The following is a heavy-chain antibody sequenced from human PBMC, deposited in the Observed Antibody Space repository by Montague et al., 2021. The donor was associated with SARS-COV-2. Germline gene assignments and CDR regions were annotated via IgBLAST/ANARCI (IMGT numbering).Heavy chain of an antibody. J-gene: IGHJ4*02. Sequence: CAISGDSVSSNIAAWNWIRQSPSRGLEWLGRTYYRSKWYNDYAVSVRSRITISQDTSKNQFSLQLNSVTPEDTAVYYCTQERGPGRTTWHYFDYWGQGTLVTVSS. CDR2: TYYRSKWYN. V-gene: IGHV6-1*01. D-gene: IGHD1-14*01. CDR3: TQERGPGRTTWHYFDY. CDR1: GDSVSSNIAA.